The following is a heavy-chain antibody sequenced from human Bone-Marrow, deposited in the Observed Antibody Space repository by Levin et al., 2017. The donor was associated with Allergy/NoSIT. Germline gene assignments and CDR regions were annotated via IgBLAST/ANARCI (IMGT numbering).Heavy chain of an antibody. CDR3: GRDYTRDTLTDYDVSWLDP. Sequence: SQTLSLTCAVSGVSISSDNYWSWVRQTPGEGLEWIGEIYHTGHTNYNPSLKGRVSISVDKSRNRFSLRLTSVTAADTAVYFCGRDYTRDTLTDYDVSWLDPWGQGTLVTVSS. CDR1: GVSISSDNY. V-gene: IGHV4-4*02. CDR2: IYHTGHT. J-gene: IGHJ5*02. D-gene: IGHD3-9*01.